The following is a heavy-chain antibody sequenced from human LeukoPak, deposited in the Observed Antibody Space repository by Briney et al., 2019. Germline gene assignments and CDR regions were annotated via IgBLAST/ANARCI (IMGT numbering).Heavy chain of an antibody. J-gene: IGHJ6*03. D-gene: IGHD2-2*02. CDR3: AKGLVVPAAIPLPYYYYYYMDV. V-gene: IGHV1-8*01. Sequence: GASVKVSCKASGYTFTSYDINWVRQATGQGLEWMGWMNPNSGNTGYAQKFQGRVTMTRNTSISTAYMELSSLRSEDTAVYYCAKGLVVPAAIPLPYYYYYYMDVWGKGTTVTVAS. CDR2: MNPNSGNT. CDR1: GYTFTSYD.